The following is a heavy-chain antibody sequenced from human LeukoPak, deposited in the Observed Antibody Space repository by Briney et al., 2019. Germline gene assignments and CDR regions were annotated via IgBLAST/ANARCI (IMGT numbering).Heavy chain of an antibody. V-gene: IGHV1-18*01. CDR3: ARDGSRLGELSGAFDI. CDR2: ISAYNGNT. J-gene: IGHJ3*02. Sequence: ASVKVSCKASGYTFTSYGISWVRQAPGQGLEWMGWISAYNGNTNYAQRLQGRVTMTTDTSTSTAYMELRSLRSDDTAVYYCARDGSRLGELSGAFDIWGQGTMVTVSS. CDR1: GYTFTSYG. D-gene: IGHD3-10*01.